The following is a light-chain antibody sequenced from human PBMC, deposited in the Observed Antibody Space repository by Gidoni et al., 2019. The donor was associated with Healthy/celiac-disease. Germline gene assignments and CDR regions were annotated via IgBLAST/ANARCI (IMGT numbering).Light chain of an antibody. CDR2: EGS. CDR1: SSDVGSYNL. CDR3: CSYAGSSTFHVV. V-gene: IGLV2-23*03. J-gene: IGLJ2*01. Sequence: SALTQPASVSGSPGPSITISCTGTSSDVGSYNLVSWYQQHPGKAPKLMIYEGSKRPSGVSNRFSGPKSGNTASLTISGLQAEDEADYYCCSYAGSSTFHVVFGGGTKLTVL.